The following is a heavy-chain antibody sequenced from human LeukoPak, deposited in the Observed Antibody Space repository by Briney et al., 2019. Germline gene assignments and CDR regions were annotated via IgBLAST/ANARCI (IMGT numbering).Heavy chain of an antibody. D-gene: IGHD3-16*02. CDR3: ARASFIYYFDY. Sequence: SSQTLSLTCTVSGGPISSGGYYWSWIRQHPGKGLEWIGYIYYSGSTYYNPSLKSRVTISVDTSKNQFSLKLSSVTTADTAVYYCARASFIYYFDYWGQGTLVTVSS. V-gene: IGHV4-31*03. J-gene: IGHJ4*02. CDR1: GGPISSGGYY. CDR2: IYYSGST.